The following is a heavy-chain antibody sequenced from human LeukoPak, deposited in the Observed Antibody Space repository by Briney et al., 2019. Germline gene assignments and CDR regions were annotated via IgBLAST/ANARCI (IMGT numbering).Heavy chain of an antibody. CDR2: ISYDGNNE. J-gene: IGHJ4*02. V-gene: IGHV3-30*18. D-gene: IGHD3-22*01. CDR1: GFTFSSYG. CDR3: AKDGYYYDSSGYYHLDY. Sequence: PGGSLRLSCAVSGFTFSSYGMHWVRQAPGKGLEWVAVISYDGNNEYHGDSVKGRFTISRDNSKNTMFLQMDSLRAEDTVVYYCAKDGYYYDSSGYYHLDYWGQGILVTVSS.